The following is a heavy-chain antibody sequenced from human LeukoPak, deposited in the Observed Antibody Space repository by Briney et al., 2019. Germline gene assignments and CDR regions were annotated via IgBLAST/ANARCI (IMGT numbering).Heavy chain of an antibody. CDR2: IIPIFGTA. J-gene: IGHJ4*02. CDR3: ARAFRYHLSYFDY. D-gene: IGHD2-2*01. CDR1: GGTFSSYA. V-gene: IGHV1-69*01. Sequence: SVKVSCKTSGGTFSSYAISWVRQAPGQGLEWMGGIIPIFGTANYAQKFQGRVTITADESTSTAYMELSSLRSEDTAVYYCARAFRYHLSYFDYWGQGTLVTVSS.